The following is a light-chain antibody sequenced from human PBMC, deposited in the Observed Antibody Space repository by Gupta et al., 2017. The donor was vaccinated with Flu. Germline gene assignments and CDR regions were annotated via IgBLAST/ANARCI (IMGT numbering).Light chain of an antibody. Sequence: TITISCSGSSSNVGSNYLYWYQQLPGTAPILLMYTNDQRPSGIPDRFSGSKSGTSGSLTISGLQSEDEADYFCAARDDNLDGWVFGGGTKLTVL. CDR2: TND. CDR3: AARDDNLDGWV. CDR1: SSNVGSNY. J-gene: IGLJ3*02. V-gene: IGLV1-47*01.